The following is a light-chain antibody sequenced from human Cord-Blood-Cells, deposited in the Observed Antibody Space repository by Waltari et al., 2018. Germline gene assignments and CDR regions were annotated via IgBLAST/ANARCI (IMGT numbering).Light chain of an antibody. Sequence: QSALTQPASVAGAPGQSITNSCTGTSSDVGGYNYVSWYQQHPGKAPKLMIYDGSKRPSGVSNRFSGSKSGNTASLTISGLQAEDEADYYCSSYTSSSTVVFGGGTKLNVL. CDR2: DGS. CDR1: SSDVGGYNY. V-gene: IGLV2-14*01. CDR3: SSYTSSSTVV. J-gene: IGLJ2*01.